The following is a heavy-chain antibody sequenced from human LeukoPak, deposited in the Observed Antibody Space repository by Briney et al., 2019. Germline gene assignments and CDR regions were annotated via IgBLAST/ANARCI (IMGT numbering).Heavy chain of an antibody. CDR2: ISYDGSNK. J-gene: IGHJ4*02. D-gene: IGHD1-1*01. Sequence: QPGGSLRLSCAASGFTFSSYAMHWVRQAPGKGLEWVAVISYDGSNKYYADSVKGRFTISRDNSKNTLYLQMNSLRAEDTAVYYCASLTRSPRDYWGQGTLVTVSS. CDR1: GFTFSSYA. CDR3: ASLTRSPRDY. V-gene: IGHV3-30-3*01.